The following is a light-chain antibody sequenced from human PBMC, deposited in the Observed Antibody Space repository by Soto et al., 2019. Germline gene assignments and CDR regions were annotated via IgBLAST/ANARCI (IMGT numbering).Light chain of an antibody. J-gene: IGKJ1*01. Sequence: EFVLTQCPGTLSFSPAERAALSCVASQTVRNNYLAWYQQKPGQAPRLLIYDASTRATDIPARFSGSGSGTEFTLTITSLQSEDFAIYYCQQYNDWPRTFGQGTKVDIK. CDR3: QQYNDWPRT. CDR2: DAS. V-gene: IGKV3-15*01. CDR1: QTVRNN.